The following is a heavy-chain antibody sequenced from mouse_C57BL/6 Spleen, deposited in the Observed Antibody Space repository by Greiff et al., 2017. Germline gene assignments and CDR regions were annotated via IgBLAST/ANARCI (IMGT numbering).Heavy chain of an antibody. J-gene: IGHJ2*01. D-gene: IGHD4-1*01. CDR2: IDPENGDT. CDR1: GFNIKDDY. Sequence: VQLQQSGAELVRPGASVKLSCTASGFNIKDDYMHWVKQRPEQGLEWIGWIDPENGDTEYASKFQGKATITADTSSNTAYLQLSSLTSEDTAVYYCTPLGRGVFLDYWGQGTTLTVSS. V-gene: IGHV14-4*01. CDR3: TPLGRGVFLDY.